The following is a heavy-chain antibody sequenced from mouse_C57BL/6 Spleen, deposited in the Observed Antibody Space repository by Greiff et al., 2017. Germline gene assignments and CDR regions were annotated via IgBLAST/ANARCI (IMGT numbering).Heavy chain of an antibody. CDR2: INYDGSST. CDR3: ARDGYDVGYWYFDV. J-gene: IGHJ1*03. D-gene: IGHD2-2*01. V-gene: IGHV5-16*01. CDR1: GFTFSDYY. Sequence: EVMLVESEGGLVQPGSSMKLSCTASGFTFSDYYMAWVRQVPEKGLEWVANINYDGSSTYYLDSLKSRYIISRDNAKNILYLQMSSLKSEDTATYYCARDGYDVGYWYFDVWGTGTTGTVSS.